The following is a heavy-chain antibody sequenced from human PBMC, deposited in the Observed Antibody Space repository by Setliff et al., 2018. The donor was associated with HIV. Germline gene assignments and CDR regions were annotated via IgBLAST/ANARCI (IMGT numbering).Heavy chain of an antibody. CDR1: GDSISRSNCF. J-gene: IGHJ4*02. CDR3: TIPASSLAPN. Sequence: SETLSLTCTVSGDSISRSNCFWGWIRQAPGMGLEWIGNICYGRSTYYNPSLQSRVIISVDTSNNQISLKLTSVTAADTAVYYCTIPASSLAPNWGRGTQVTVS. V-gene: IGHV4-39*01. CDR2: ICYGRST.